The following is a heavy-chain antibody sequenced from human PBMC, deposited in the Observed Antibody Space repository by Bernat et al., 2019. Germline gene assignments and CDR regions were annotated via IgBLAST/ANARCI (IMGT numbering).Heavy chain of an antibody. CDR2: IIPSFGTA. CDR1: GGTFSSYA. V-gene: IGHV1-69*01. D-gene: IGHD2-15*01. CDR3: ARGGGRRVEVGYCSGGSCYAKGWFDP. J-gene: IGHJ5*02. Sequence: QVQLVQSGAEVKKPGSSVKVSCKASGGTFSSYAISWVRQAPGQGLEWMGGIIPSFGTANYAQKFQGRVTITADESTSTAYMELSSLRSEDTAVYYCARGGGRRVEVGYCSGGSCYAKGWFDPWGQGTLVTVSS.